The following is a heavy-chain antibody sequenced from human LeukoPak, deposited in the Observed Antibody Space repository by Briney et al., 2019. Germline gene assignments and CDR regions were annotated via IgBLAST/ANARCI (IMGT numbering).Heavy chain of an antibody. V-gene: IGHV3-30*02. CDR2: IRYDGSNQ. CDR3: AKGYYDSSAFYM. Sequence: GGPLRLSCAASGFTLSNYGIDWPRQGRGKRLGGVAFIRYDGSNQYYTESVKGRFTISRDNSKNMLFLEMNRKRDEDTAVYYCAKGYYDSSAFYMWGQGTMMTVSS. J-gene: IGHJ3*02. CDR1: GFTLSNYG. D-gene: IGHD3-22*01.